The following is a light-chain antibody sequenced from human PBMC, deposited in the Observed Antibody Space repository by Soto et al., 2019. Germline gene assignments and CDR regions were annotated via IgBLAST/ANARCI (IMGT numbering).Light chain of an antibody. V-gene: IGKV1-8*01. Sequence: AIRMTQSPSSLSASTGEIVTITCRASQGISSYLAWYQQKPGKAPKLLIYAASTLQSGVPSRFSGSGSGTDFTLTISCLQSEDFATYYCQQYYSYPITFGQGTRLEI. J-gene: IGKJ5*01. CDR3: QQYYSYPIT. CDR2: AAS. CDR1: QGISSY.